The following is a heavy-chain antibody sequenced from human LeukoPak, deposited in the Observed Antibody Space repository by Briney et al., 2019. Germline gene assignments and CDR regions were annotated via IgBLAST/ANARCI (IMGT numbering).Heavy chain of an antibody. CDR2: IYHSGST. Sequence: SETLSLTCAVSGGSIRSSNWWSWVRQPPGKGLEWIGEIYHSGSTNYNPSLKSRVTISVDKSKNQFSLKLSSVTAADTAVYYCARDGYGSGSYYWDYYYGMDVWGQGTTVTVSS. CDR1: GGSIRSSNW. D-gene: IGHD3-10*01. CDR3: ARDGYGSGSYYWDYYYGMDV. J-gene: IGHJ6*02. V-gene: IGHV4-4*02.